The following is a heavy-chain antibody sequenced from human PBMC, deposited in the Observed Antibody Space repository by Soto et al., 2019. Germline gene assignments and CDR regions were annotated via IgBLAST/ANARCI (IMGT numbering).Heavy chain of an antibody. J-gene: IGHJ4*02. Sequence: GSLRLSCEASGFIFTNFWMHWVRQVPGKGLVWVSRIDTSVSSTSYADSVKGRFTISRDNAKNTVSLQMNSLRAEDTGVYYCAKDSWYFDLWSQGSLVTVSS. CDR2: IDTSVSST. V-gene: IGHV3-74*01. D-gene: IGHD6-13*01. CDR3: AKDSWYFDL. CDR1: GFIFTNFW.